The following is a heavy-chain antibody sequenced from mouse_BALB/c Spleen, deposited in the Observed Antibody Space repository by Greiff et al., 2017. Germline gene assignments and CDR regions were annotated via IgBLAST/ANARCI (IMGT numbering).Heavy chain of an antibody. J-gene: IGHJ4*01. CDR3: ARGEDDRGYAMDY. CDR1: GYTFTDYN. D-gene: IGHD2-12*01. CDR2: IYPYNGGT. V-gene: IGHV1S29*02. Sequence: EVKLQESGPELVKPGASVKISCKASGYTFTDYNMHWVKQSHGKSLEWIGYIYPYNGGTGYNQKFKSKATLTVDNSSSTAYMELRSLTSEDSAVYYCARGEDDRGYAMDYWGQGTSVTVSS.